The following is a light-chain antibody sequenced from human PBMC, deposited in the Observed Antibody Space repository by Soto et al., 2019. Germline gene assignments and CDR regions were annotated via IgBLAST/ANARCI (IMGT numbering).Light chain of an antibody. CDR1: QGIANF. CDR2: GAS. Sequence: IQLTQSPSSLSASVGDRVTISWRASQGIANFLAWYQQKPWQAPKLLIYGASTLQRGVPSRFSDSGSGTECTLTISRLQPEDFATYYCHQLESFPIPFGPGTNVDI. CDR3: HQLESFPIP. V-gene: IGKV1-9*01. J-gene: IGKJ3*01.